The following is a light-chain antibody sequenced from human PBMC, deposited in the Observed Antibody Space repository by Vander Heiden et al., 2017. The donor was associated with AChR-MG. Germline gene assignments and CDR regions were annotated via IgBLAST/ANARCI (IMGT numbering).Light chain of an antibody. J-gene: IGLJ1*01. V-gene: IGLV2-11*01. CDR1: SSDVGGYNY. CDR3: CSYAGSYTHV. Sequence: QSALTPPRSVSGSPGQSVTISCTGSSSDVGGYNYVSWFQHHPGKAPKLMIYDVTHRPSGVPDRFSGSKSGDTASLTISGLQAEDEADYYCCSYAGSYTHVFGTGTTVTVL. CDR2: DVT.